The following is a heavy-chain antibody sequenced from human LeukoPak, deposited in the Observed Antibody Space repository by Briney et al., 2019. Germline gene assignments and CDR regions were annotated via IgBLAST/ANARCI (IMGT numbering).Heavy chain of an antibody. CDR1: GFTFSSYA. Sequence: GGSLRLSCAASGFTFSSYAMHWVRQAPGKGLEWVAVISYDGSNKYYADSVKGRFTISRDNSKNTLYLQMNSLRAEDTAVYYCARERGFSLVPAAGYFDYWGQGTLVTVSS. V-gene: IGHV3-30-3*01. J-gene: IGHJ4*02. CDR2: ISYDGSNK. D-gene: IGHD2-2*01. CDR3: ARERGFSLVPAAGYFDY.